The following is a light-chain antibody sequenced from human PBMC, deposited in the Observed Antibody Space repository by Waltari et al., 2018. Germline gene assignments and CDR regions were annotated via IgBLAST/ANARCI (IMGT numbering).Light chain of an antibody. CDR3: QQYNNWPPRT. V-gene: IGKV3-15*01. CDR1: QSVSSN. J-gene: IGKJ1*01. CDR2: GTS. Sequence: EIVMTQSPVTLSVSPGERATLSCRASQSVSSNLAWYQQKPGQAPRRLIYGTSTRATGIPARFSGSGSGTEFTLSISNLQAEDFAVYYCQQYNNWPPRTFGQGTKVEI.